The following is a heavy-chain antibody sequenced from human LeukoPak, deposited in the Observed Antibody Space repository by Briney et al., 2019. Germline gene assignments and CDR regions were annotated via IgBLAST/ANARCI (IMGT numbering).Heavy chain of an antibody. Sequence: PSETLSLTCTVSGGSISSYYWSRIRQPPGKGLEWIGSIYYSGSTYYNPSLRFRLTISVDTSKNQFSLKLRSVTAADTAVYYCARTYYNTLTGYYRDRFDPWGQGTLVTVSS. CDR3: ARTYYNTLTGYYRDRFDP. V-gene: IGHV4-39*01. CDR2: IYYSGST. CDR1: GGSISSYY. D-gene: IGHD3-9*01. J-gene: IGHJ5*02.